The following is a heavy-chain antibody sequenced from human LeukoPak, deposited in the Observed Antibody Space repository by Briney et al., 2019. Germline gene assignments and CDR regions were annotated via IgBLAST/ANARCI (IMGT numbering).Heavy chain of an antibody. Sequence: ASVKVSCKVSGYTLTELSMHWVRQAPGKGLEWMGGFDPEDGETIYAQKSQGRVTMTEDTSTDTAYMELSGLRSEDTAVYYCAPSSYDSSGYSDYWGQGTLVTVSS. V-gene: IGHV1-24*01. CDR2: FDPEDGET. J-gene: IGHJ4*02. D-gene: IGHD3-22*01. CDR1: GYTLTELS. CDR3: APSSYDSSGYSDY.